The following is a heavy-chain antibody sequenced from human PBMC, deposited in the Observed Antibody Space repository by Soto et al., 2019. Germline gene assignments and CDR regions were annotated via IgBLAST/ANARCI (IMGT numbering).Heavy chain of an antibody. CDR1: RLSVRSYW. V-gene: IGHV3-7*02. CDR3: ARAGGYDYWCFFGP. J-gene: IGHJ5*02. D-gene: IGHD2-8*01. CDR2: IKQDGSDK. Sequence: CGSMRLACIASRLSVRSYWMAWVRQAPGKGPEWVANIKQDGSDKNYVDSVKGRFTISRDNAKNSLYLQMNSLRAEDTAVYYCARAGGYDYWCFFGPWGQPPLVTVSS.